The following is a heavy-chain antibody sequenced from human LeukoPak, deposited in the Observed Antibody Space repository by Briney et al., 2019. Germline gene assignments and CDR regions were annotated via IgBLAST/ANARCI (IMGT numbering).Heavy chain of an antibody. V-gene: IGHV1-69*13. CDR3: ARDGRDGYNSEAFDI. Sequence: SVKVSCKASGGTFSSYAISWVRQAPGQGLEWMGGIIPIFGTANYAQKFQGRVTITADESTSTAYMELSSLRSEDTAVYYCARDGRDGYNSEAFDIWGQGTMVTVSS. CDR2: IIPIFGTA. D-gene: IGHD5-24*01. J-gene: IGHJ3*02. CDR1: GGTFSSYA.